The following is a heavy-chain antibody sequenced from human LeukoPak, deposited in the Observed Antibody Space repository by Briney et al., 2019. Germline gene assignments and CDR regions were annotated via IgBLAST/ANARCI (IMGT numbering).Heavy chain of an antibody. CDR2: ISAYNGNT. Sequence: ASVKVSCKASGYTFTSYGISWVRQAPGQGLEWMGWISAYNGNTNYAQKLQGRVTMTTDTSTSTAYMELRSLRSDDTAVYYCARVQSGGNLPGNIVDWGQGTLVTVSS. CDR3: ARVQSGGNLPGNIVD. D-gene: IGHD4-23*01. CDR1: GYTFTSYG. J-gene: IGHJ4*02. V-gene: IGHV1-18*01.